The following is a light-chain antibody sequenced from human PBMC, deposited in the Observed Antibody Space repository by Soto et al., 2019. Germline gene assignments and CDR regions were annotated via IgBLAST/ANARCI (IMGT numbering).Light chain of an antibody. CDR3: QQSFNTPWT. CDR2: AAS. V-gene: IGKV1-39*01. CDR1: QSIRNY. Sequence: DIQMTQSPSSLSASVGDRVTITCRASQSIRNYLNWYQQKPGKAPKLLIYAASNLQSGVPSRFSGSGSGTEFSLTISSLQPEDLAIYFCQQSFNTPWTFGQGTKVEIK. J-gene: IGKJ1*01.